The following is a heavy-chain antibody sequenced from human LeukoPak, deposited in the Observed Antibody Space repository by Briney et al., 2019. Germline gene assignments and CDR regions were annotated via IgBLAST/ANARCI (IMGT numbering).Heavy chain of an antibody. V-gene: IGHV1-24*01. D-gene: IGHD3-10*01. CDR2: FDPEDGET. CDR1: GYTLTELS. Sequence: ASVTVSFTVSGYTLTELSMHWVRQAHGKGHGWVGGFDPEDGETIYAQKFQGRVTMTEDTSTDTAYMELSSLRSEDTAVYYCAGYYGSGSYYTWFDPWGQGTLVTVSS. J-gene: IGHJ5*02. CDR3: AGYYGSGSYYTWFDP.